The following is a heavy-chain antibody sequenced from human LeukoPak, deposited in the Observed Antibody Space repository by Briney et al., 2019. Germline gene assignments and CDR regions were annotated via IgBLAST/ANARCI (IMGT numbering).Heavy chain of an antibody. J-gene: IGHJ4*02. CDR3: ARYYGSGGYPFDY. V-gene: IGHV4-30-4*01. CDR1: GGSIASGAYF. CDR2: IYYSGST. D-gene: IGHD3-10*01. Sequence: SETLSLTCSVSGGSIASGAYFWSWIRQPPGKGLKWIGYIYYSGSTYYNPSLKSRVTISLDTSKNQFSLKLSSVTAADTAVYYCARYYGSGGYPFDYWGPGTLVTVSS.